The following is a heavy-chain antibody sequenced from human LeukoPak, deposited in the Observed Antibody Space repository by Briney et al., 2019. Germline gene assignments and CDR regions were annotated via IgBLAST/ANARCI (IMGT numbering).Heavy chain of an antibody. J-gene: IGHJ4*02. CDR1: GGSISSYY. CDR3: ARGHRIAAAGPSFDY. D-gene: IGHD6-13*01. V-gene: IGHV4-34*01. Sequence: PSETLSLTCTVSGGSISSYYWSWIRQPPGKGLEWIGEINHSGSTNYNPSLKSRVTISVDTSKNQFSLKLSSVTAADTAVYYCARGHRIAAAGPSFDYWGQGTLVTVSS. CDR2: INHSGST.